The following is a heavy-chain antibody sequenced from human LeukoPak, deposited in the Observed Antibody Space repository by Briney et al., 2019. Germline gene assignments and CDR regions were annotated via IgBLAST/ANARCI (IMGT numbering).Heavy chain of an antibody. J-gene: IGHJ4*02. D-gene: IGHD5-18*01. V-gene: IGHV3-23*01. Sequence: PGGSLRLSCAASGFTFSSYAMSWVRQAPGKWLEWVSAISGSGGSTYYADSVKGRFTISRDNSKNTLYLQMNSLRAEDTAVYYCAKGDRIQLWLLDYWGQGTLVTVSS. CDR3: AKGDRIQLWLLDY. CDR1: GFTFSSYA. CDR2: ISGSGGST.